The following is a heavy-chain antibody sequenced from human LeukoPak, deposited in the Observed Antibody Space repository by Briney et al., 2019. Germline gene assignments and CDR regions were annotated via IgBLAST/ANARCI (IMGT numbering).Heavy chain of an antibody. CDR1: GFTFSNAW. Sequence: PGGSLRLSCAASGFTFSNAWMSWVCQAPGKGLEWVGRIKSKPDGGAIDYAAPVKGRFIISRDDSKDMLYLQMNSLKTEDTGVYYCTRDKLELRQFDYWGQGTLVTVSS. V-gene: IGHV3-15*01. D-gene: IGHD1-26*01. CDR2: IKSKPDGGAI. J-gene: IGHJ4*02. CDR3: TRDKLELRQFDY.